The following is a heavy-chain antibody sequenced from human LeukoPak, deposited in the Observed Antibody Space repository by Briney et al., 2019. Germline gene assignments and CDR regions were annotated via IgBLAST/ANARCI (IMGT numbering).Heavy chain of an antibody. Sequence: GASVKVSCKASGYTITSYGISWVRQAPGQGLEWMGGIIPMFGTANYAQKFEGRVTITADESSSTAYMELSSLRSDDTAVYYCARESDYYDSKVFEYWGQGTLVTVSS. J-gene: IGHJ4*02. CDR3: ARESDYYDSKVFEY. V-gene: IGHV1-69*13. D-gene: IGHD3-22*01. CDR1: GYTITSYG. CDR2: IIPMFGTA.